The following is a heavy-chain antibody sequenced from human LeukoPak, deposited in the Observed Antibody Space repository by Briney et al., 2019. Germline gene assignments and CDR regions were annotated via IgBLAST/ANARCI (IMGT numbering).Heavy chain of an antibody. CDR1: GASLSGYY. J-gene: IGHJ4*02. CDR2: IKHSGST. CDR3: ARVVDDILTGFDY. V-gene: IGHV4-34*01. Sequence: SDSLSLTCAVYGASLSGYYWSWIRQPPGKGLEWMGEIKHSGSTNYNPSLKSRVTISVDTSKNQFSLKLSSVTAADTAVYYCARVVDDILTGFDYWGQGTLVTVSS. D-gene: IGHD3-9*01.